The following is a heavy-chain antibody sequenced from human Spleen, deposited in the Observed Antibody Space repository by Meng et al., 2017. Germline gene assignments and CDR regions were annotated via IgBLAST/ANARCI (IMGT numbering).Heavy chain of an antibody. CDR1: GGSVSDSY. D-gene: IGHD4-11*01. CDR2: INHSGST. J-gene: IGHJ4*02. CDR3: ARGPTTMAHDFDY. V-gene: IGHV4-34*01. Sequence: QVQQQQWGAGLLRASQTLSLTCVVSGGSVSDSYWSWIRQPPGKGLEWIGEINHSGSTNYNPSLESRATISVDTSQNNLSLKLSSVTAADSAVYYCARGPTTMAHDFDYWGQGTLVTVSS.